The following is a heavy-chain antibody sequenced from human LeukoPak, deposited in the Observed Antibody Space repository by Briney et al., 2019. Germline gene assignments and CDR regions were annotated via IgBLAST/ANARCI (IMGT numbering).Heavy chain of an antibody. D-gene: IGHD2-21*01. V-gene: IGHV3-74*01. CDR3: ARGGPIHY. CDR1: GFTFSSNW. CDR2: IKSDWSTT. J-gene: IGHJ4*02. Sequence: GGSLRLSCAASGFTFSSNWMYWVRRAPGKGVVWVSRIKSDWSTTSYVVSVKRRFPISRDKAKSILYLQMNSLRAEGRAVYYCARGGPIHYWGEGTLVTVSS.